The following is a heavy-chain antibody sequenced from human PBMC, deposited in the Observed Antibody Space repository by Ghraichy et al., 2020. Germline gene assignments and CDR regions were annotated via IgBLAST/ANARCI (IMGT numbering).Heavy chain of an antibody. CDR2: IYYSGST. V-gene: IGHV4-59*01. D-gene: IGHD3-22*01. J-gene: IGHJ6*02. CDR1: GGSPSSYY. Sequence: SETLSLTCTVSGGSPSSYYWTWIRQPPGKGLEWIAYIYYSGSTNYNPSLKSRVAISVDTSKNQFSLKLSSVTAADTAVYYCARGVRDYYDSGGFSYGMDVWGQGTTVTVSS. CDR3: ARGVRDYYDSGGFSYGMDV.